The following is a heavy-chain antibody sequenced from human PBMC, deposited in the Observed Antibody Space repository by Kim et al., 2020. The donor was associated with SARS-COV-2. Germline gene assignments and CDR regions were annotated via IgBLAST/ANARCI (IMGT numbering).Heavy chain of an antibody. CDR3: ARDRPITMVRDYGMDV. V-gene: IGHV3-48*03. CDR2: ISSSGSTI. CDR1: GFTFSSYE. Sequence: GGSLRLSCAASGFTFSSYEMNWVRQAPEKGLEWVSYISSSGSTIYYADSVKGRFTISRDNAKNSLYLQMNSLRAEDTAVYYCARDRPITMVRDYGMDVCGQGTTVTVSS. D-gene: IGHD3-10*01. J-gene: IGHJ6*02.